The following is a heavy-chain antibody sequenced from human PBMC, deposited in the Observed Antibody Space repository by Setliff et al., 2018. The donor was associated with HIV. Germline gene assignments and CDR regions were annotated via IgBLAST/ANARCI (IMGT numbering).Heavy chain of an antibody. J-gene: IGHJ4*01. CDR1: GFPFSDYA. V-gene: IGHV3-23*01. Sequence: PGGSLRLSCAVSGFPFSDYAMNWVRQAPGKGLEWVSAISGGGGTTYYAAAVKGRFTISRDNSKNTLYLQMNSLRAEDTAVYYCAKRTSVGSLVWGQGTLVTVSS. CDR2: ISGGGGTT. D-gene: IGHD3-10*01. CDR3: AKRTSVGSLV.